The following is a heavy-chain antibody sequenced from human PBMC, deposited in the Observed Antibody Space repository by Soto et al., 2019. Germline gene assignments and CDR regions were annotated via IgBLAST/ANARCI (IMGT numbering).Heavy chain of an antibody. V-gene: IGHV4-30-4*01. CDR3: ARELMSDWFDP. D-gene: IGHD3-16*01. CDR2: IYYSGST. CDR1: GGSISSGDYY. J-gene: IGHJ5*02. Sequence: PSETLSLTCTFSGGSISSGDYYWSWIRQPPGKGLEWIGYIYYSGSTYYNPSLKSRVTISVDTSKNQFSLKLSSVTAADTAVYYCARELMSDWFDPWGQGTLVTVSS.